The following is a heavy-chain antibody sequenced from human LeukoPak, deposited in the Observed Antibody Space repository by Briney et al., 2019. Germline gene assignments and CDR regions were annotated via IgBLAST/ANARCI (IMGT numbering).Heavy chain of an antibody. J-gene: IGHJ6*02. CDR3: AKDRGYYDILTGYRNDYYYYGMDV. V-gene: IGHV3-23*01. Sequence: QFGGSLRLSCAASGFTFSSYAMSWVRQAPGKGLEWVSAISGSGGSTYYADSVKGRFTISRDNSKNTLYLQMNSLRAEDTAVYYCAKDRGYYDILTGYRNDYYYYGMDVWGQGTTVTVSS. D-gene: IGHD3-9*01. CDR2: ISGSGGST. CDR1: GFTFSSYA.